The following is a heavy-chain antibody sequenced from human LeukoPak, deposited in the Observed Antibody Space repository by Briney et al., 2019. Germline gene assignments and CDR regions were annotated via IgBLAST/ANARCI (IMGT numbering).Heavy chain of an antibody. CDR2: ISGSGGST. Sequence: GGSLRPSCAASGFTFSSYAMSWVRQAPGKGLEWVSAISGSGGSTYYADSVKGRFTISRDNSKNTLYLQMNSLRAEDTAVYYCAKDRDWSPRDEYFQHWGQGTLVTVSS. J-gene: IGHJ1*01. CDR3: AKDRDWSPRDEYFQH. V-gene: IGHV3-23*01. D-gene: IGHD3-9*01. CDR1: GFTFSSYA.